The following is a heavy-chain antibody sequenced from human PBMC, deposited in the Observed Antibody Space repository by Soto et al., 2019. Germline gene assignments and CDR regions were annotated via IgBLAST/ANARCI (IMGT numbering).Heavy chain of an antibody. J-gene: IGHJ4*02. CDR2: LWYDGSGE. D-gene: IGHD3-3*01. Sequence: QVHLVDSGGGVVQPGGSLRLSCASSGFTFSDYGMHWVRQAPGKGLEWVAVLWYDGSGEYYTDSVRGRFTISRVNSKNTLYLQMNNLRDEDTGVYYCARDSVRFLEHFSKDYFDYWGQGTRVTVSS. CDR3: ARDSVRFLEHFSKDYFDY. V-gene: IGHV3-33*08. CDR1: GFTFSDYG.